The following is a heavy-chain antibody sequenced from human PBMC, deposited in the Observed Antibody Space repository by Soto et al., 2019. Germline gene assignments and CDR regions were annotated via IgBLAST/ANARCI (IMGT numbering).Heavy chain of an antibody. CDR3: ARDMSTGAADYYFDY. D-gene: IGHD6-13*01. J-gene: IGHJ4*02. V-gene: IGHV3-30*03. Sequence: PGGSLRLSCAASGFTFNNFAMHWVRQAPGKGLEWVAVISYDGGDKYYADSVKGRFTISRENSKNTLYLQMNGLRAEDTAVYYCARDMSTGAADYYFDYCGQGALVTVSS. CDR2: ISYDGGDK. CDR1: GFTFNNFA.